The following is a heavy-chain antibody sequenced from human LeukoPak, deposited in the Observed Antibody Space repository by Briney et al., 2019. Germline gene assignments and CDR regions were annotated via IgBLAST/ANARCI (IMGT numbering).Heavy chain of an antibody. CDR2: ISAYNGNT. CDR3: ARYSGSYFFDY. D-gene: IGHD1-26*01. Sequence: ASVKVSCKASGYTFSSYGISWVRQAPGQGPEWMGWISAYNGNTNYAQKLQGRVTMTTDTSTNTAYMELRSLRSDDTAVYYCARYSGSYFFDYWGQGTLVTVSS. V-gene: IGHV1-18*01. J-gene: IGHJ4*02. CDR1: GYTFSSYG.